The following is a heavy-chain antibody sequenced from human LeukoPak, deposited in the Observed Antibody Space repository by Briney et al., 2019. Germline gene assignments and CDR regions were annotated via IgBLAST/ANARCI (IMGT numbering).Heavy chain of an antibody. CDR1: GGSSSGYY. CDR3: ARELTVATRFDP. V-gene: IGHV4-34*01. CDR2: INHSGST. Sequence: SETLSLTCAVYGGSSSGYYWSWIPKPPGKGLEWIGEINHSGSTTYNPSLKSRVTISVDTSKNQFSLKLSSVTAADTAVYYCARELTVATRFDPWGQGTLVTVSS. J-gene: IGHJ5*02. D-gene: IGHD5-12*01.